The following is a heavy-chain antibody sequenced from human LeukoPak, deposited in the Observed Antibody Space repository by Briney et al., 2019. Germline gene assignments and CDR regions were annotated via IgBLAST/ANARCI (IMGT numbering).Heavy chain of an antibody. CDR3: ARDRTPGDFAAFDY. CDR1: GFTFSSYG. Sequence: PGGSLRLSCAASGFTFSSYGMHWVLQAPGKGLEWVAVIWYDGSNKYYADSVKGRFTISRDNSKNTLYLQMNSLRAEDTAVYYCARDRTPGDFAAFDYWGQGTLVTVSS. D-gene: IGHD1-14*01. CDR2: IWYDGSNK. J-gene: IGHJ4*02. V-gene: IGHV3-33*01.